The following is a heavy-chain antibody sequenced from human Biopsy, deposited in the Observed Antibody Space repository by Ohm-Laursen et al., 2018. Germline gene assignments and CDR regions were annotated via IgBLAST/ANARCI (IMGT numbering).Heavy chain of an antibody. V-gene: IGHV4-31*03. CDR2: ISYNERT. CDR3: VREPKTGTAEAWYFEL. D-gene: IGHD3-9*01. CDR1: GASVNASDYF. Sequence: TLSLTCSVSGASVNASDYFWAWIRQGPGKGFEWIGYISYNERTHYNPSLTNRLAISFDTSSYLISLQLRSGIVAVTAVYYCVREPKTGTAEAWYFELWGRGSPVTVPS. J-gene: IGHJ2*01.